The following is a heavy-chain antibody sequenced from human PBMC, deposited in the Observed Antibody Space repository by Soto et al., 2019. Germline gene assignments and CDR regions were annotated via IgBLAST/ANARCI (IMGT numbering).Heavy chain of an antibody. CDR1: GYTFTSYG. CDR2: ISAYNGNT. Sequence: ASVKVYWKASGYTFTSYGIIWVRQAPGQGLEWMGWISAYNGNTNYAQKLQGRVTMTTDTSTSTAYMELRSLRSDDTAVYYCARDLVAEVRDIWGQGTMVNVSS. D-gene: IGHD2-2*01. J-gene: IGHJ3*02. V-gene: IGHV1-18*01. CDR3: ARDLVAEVRDI.